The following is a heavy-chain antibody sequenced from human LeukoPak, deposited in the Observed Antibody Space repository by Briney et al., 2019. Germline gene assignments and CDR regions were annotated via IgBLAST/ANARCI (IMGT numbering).Heavy chain of an antibody. CDR1: GGSFSGYY. CDR2: INHSGST. Sequence: SETLSLTCAVYGGSFSGYYWSWIRQPPGKGLEWIGEINHSGSTNYNPSLKSRVTISVDTSKNQFSLKLSSVTAADTAVYYCARAAGSNYFDYWGQRTLVTVSS. V-gene: IGHV4-34*01. D-gene: IGHD6-25*01. CDR3: ARAAGSNYFDY. J-gene: IGHJ4*02.